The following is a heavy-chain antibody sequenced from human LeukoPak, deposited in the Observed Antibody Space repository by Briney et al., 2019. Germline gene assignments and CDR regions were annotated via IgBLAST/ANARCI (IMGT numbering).Heavy chain of an antibody. D-gene: IGHD2-2*01. V-gene: IGHV3-74*01. CDR1: GFTFSSYW. J-gene: IGHJ4*02. CDR3: AKDLPAAYFDY. CDR2: INSDGSST. Sequence: GGSLRLSCAASGFTFSSYWMHWVRQAPGKGLMWVSRINSDGSSTSYADSVKGRFTISRDNAKNTLYLQMNSLRAEDTAVYYCAKDLPAAYFDYWGQGTLVTVSS.